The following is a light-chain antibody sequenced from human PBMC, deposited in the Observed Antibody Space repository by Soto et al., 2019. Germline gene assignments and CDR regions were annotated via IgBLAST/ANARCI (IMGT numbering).Light chain of an antibody. CDR1: QSVSSSY. V-gene: IGKV3-20*01. CDR2: GAS. CDR3: QQYGSLWFT. J-gene: IGKJ3*01. Sequence: EIVLTQSPGTLSLSPGERATLSCRASQSVSSSYLAWYQQKPGQAPRPLIYGASSKATGIPDRFSGSGSGTDFTLTISRLEPEDFAVHYCQQYGSLWFTFGPGTPVDIK.